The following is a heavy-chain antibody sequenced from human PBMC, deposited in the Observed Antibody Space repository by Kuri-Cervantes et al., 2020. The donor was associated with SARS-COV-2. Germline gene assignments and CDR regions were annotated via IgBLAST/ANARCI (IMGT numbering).Heavy chain of an antibody. Sequence: GESLKISCAASGFTLNNYAIHWVRQAPGKGLEWVAVISYDGSNKYYADSVKGRFTISRDNSKNTLYLQMNSLRAEDTAVYYCARRSWGLEGLSGYFDYWGQGTLVTVSS. V-gene: IGHV3-30-3*01. CDR2: ISYDGSNK. CDR1: GFTLNNYA. CDR3: ARRSWGLEGLSGYFDY. J-gene: IGHJ4*02. D-gene: IGHD3-3*01.